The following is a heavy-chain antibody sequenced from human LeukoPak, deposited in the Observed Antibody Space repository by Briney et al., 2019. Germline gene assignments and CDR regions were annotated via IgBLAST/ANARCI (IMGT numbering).Heavy chain of an antibody. CDR3: ARGQWLALDEYYFDY. J-gene: IGHJ4*02. D-gene: IGHD6-19*01. CDR1: GFTFSSYA. Sequence: PGGSLRLSCAASGFTFSSYAMHWVRQAPGKGLEWVAVISYDGSNKYYADSVKGRFTISRDNSKNTLYLQMNSLRAEDTAVYYCARGQWLALDEYYFDYWGQGTLVTVSS. V-gene: IGHV3-30-3*01. CDR2: ISYDGSNK.